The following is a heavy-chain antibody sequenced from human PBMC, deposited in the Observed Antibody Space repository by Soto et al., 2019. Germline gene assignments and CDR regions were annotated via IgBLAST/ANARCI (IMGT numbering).Heavy chain of an antibody. CDR1: GYTLTELS. J-gene: IGHJ4*02. Sequence: ASVKVSCKVSGYTLTELSMHWVRQAPGKGLEWMGGFDPEDGETIYAQKFQGRVTMTEDTSTDTAYMELSSLRSEDTAVYYCATTDSLRTIVGASVGAFDYWGQGTLVTVSS. V-gene: IGHV1-24*01. CDR2: FDPEDGET. D-gene: IGHD1-26*01. CDR3: ATTDSLRTIVGASVGAFDY.